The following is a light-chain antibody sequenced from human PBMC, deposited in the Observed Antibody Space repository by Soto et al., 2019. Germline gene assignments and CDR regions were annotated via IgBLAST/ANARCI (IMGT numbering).Light chain of an antibody. V-gene: IGLV2-14*03. CDR2: DVT. CDR3: PSYTTSSPYLV. CDR1: SSDVGGYHY. Sequence: QSALTQPASVSGSPGQSITISCTGTSSDVGGYHYVSWYQHHPGKSPKLMIYDVTNRPSGVSNRFSGSKSGNTASLTISGLQAEDEADYYCPSYTTSSPYLVFGGGTKLTVL. J-gene: IGLJ3*02.